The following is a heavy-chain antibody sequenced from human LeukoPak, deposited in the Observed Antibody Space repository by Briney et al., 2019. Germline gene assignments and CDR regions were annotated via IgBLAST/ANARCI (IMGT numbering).Heavy chain of an antibody. CDR3: ARQGVTVVIGYFDY. V-gene: IGHV4-31*03. CDR2: IYYSGST. D-gene: IGHD2-15*01. J-gene: IGHJ4*02. CDR1: GGSISSGGYY. Sequence: PSQTLSLTCTVSGGSISSGGYYWSWIRQHPGKGLEWIGYIYYSGSTYYNPSLKSRVTISVDTSKNQFSLKLSPVTAADTAVYYCARQGVTVVIGYFDYWGQGTLVTVSS.